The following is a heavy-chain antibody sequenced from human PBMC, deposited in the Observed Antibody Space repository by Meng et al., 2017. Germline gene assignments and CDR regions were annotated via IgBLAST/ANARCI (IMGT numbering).Heavy chain of an antibody. CDR1: GYTFTGYY. D-gene: IGHD1-7*01. Sequence: QGQLVQSGAGVKKPGASVKVSCKSSGYTFTGYYMHWVRQAPGQGLEWMGRSIPSSGDANSAQKFLGRVTLTWDTSISTAYMELSSLRSDDTAIYYCARDGGNYDFDYWGQGTLVTVSS. CDR3: ARDGGNYDFDY. V-gene: IGHV1-2*06. J-gene: IGHJ4*02. CDR2: SIPSSGDA.